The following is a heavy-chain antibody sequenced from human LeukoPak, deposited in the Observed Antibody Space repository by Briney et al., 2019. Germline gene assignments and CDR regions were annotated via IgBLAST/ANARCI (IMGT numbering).Heavy chain of an antibody. CDR1: GYTFTSYG. V-gene: IGHV1-18*01. CDR3: ARGGRFLEWLLFTYFDY. D-gene: IGHD3-3*01. CDR2: ISAYNGNT. J-gene: IGHJ4*02. Sequence: ASVKVSCKASGYTFTSYGISWVRQAPGQGLEWMGWISAYNGNTNYAQKLQGRVTMTTDTSTSTAYMELRSLRSDDTAVYYCARGGRFLEWLLFTYFDYWGQGTLVTVSS.